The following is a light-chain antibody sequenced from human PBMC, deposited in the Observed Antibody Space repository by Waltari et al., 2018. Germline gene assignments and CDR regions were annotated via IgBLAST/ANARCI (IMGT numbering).Light chain of an antibody. CDR2: DVA. Sequence: QSALTQPASVSGSPGQSITISCTGTSGDIGASSYVTWYQHHPGEVPKLILYDVAERPSGVSNRFSGSKSGNTASLTVSGLQAEDEALYYCSAYTSRGTLKFGGGTRVTVL. V-gene: IGLV2-14*03. J-gene: IGLJ2*01. CDR3: SAYTSRGTLK. CDR1: SGDIGASSY.